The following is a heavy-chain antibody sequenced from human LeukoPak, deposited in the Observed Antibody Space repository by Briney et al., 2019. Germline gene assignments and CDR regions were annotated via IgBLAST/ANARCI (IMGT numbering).Heavy chain of an antibody. CDR3: AGGVVRGVFPYYYYYYMDV. D-gene: IGHD3-10*01. Sequence: GASVKVSCKASGYTFTSYYMHWVRQAPGQGLEWMGIINPSGGSTSYAQKFQGRVTMTRDTSTSTVYMELSSLRSEDTAVYYCAGGVVRGVFPYYYYYYMDVWGKGTTVTVSS. J-gene: IGHJ6*03. CDR1: GYTFTSYY. V-gene: IGHV1-46*01. CDR2: INPSGGST.